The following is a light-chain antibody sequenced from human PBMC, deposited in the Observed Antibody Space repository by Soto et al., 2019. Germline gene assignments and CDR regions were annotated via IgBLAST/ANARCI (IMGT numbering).Light chain of an antibody. CDR3: CSYAGSYSWV. V-gene: IGLV2-11*01. CDR2: DVS. J-gene: IGLJ3*02. CDR1: SSDVGGYNY. Sequence: QSALTQPRSVSGSPGQSVTISCTGTSSDVGGYNYVSRYQQHPGKAPKLMIYDVSKRPSGVPDRFSGSKSGNTASLTISGLQAEDEAVYYCCSYAGSYSWVFGGGTKLTVL.